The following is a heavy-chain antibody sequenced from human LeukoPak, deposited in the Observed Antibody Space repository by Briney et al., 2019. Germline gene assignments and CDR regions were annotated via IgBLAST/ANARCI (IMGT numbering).Heavy chain of an antibody. J-gene: IGHJ6*03. CDR2: IYYSGST. Sequence: SETLSLTCTVSGGSISSHYWSWIRQPPGKGLEWIGYIYYSGSTNYNPSLKSRVTISVDTSKNQFSLKLSSVTAADTAVYYCARGGYSSSPWTDYYYYYYMDVWGKGTTVTVSS. CDR3: ARGGYSSSPWTDYYYYYYMDV. V-gene: IGHV4-59*11. D-gene: IGHD6-6*01. CDR1: GGSISSHY.